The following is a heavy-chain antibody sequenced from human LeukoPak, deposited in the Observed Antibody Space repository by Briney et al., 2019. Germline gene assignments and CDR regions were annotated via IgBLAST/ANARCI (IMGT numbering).Heavy chain of an antibody. CDR1: GYTFTGYY. J-gene: IGHJ4*02. V-gene: IGHV1-2*06. Sequence: GASVKVSCKASGYTFTGYYMHWVRQAPGQGLEYMGRINPISGGTVYAQKFQGRVTMTRDTSITTAYMELTRLRFDDTAVYYCARYCSSTSCYSDYWGQGTLVTVSS. D-gene: IGHD2-2*01. CDR2: INPISGGT. CDR3: ARYCSSTSCYSDY.